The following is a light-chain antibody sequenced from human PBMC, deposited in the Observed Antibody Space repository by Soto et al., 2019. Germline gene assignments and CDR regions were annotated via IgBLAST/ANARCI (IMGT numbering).Light chain of an antibody. J-gene: IGKJ4*01. CDR1: QSVNSN. CDR3: QQYTVWPLT. CDR2: VAS. Sequence: EIVMTQSPVTLSVYPGDRATLSCRASQSVNSNLAWYQQKHGQTPKLLIYVASTGATGIPARFSGSGSGTEFTLTISSLQSEDFAVYYCQQYTVWPLTFGGGTKGEFK. V-gene: IGKV3-15*01.